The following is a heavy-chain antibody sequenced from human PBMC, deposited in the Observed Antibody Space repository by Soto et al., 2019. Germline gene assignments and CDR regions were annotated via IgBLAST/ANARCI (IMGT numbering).Heavy chain of an antibody. CDR1: GDSVSSNSAA. J-gene: IGHJ4*02. CDR3: ARDTYYYDSSGLPYYFDY. CDR2: TYYRSKWYN. D-gene: IGHD3-22*01. V-gene: IGHV6-1*01. Sequence: SRTLSLTCAISGDSVSSNSAAWNWIRQSPSRGLEWLGRTYYRSKWYNDYAVSVKSRITINPDTTKNQFSLQLNSVTPEDTAVYYCARDTYYYDSSGLPYYFDYWGQGTLVTVSS.